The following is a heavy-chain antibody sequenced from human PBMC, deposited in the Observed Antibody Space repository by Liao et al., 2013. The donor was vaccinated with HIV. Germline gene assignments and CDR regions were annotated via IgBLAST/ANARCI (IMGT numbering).Heavy chain of an antibody. CDR1: GGSISSGSYY. J-gene: IGHJ4*02. Sequence: QVQLQESGPGLEKPSQTLSLTCTVAGGSISSGSYYWTWIRQPPGRGLEWIGGINHSGSANYNPSLTSRVTMSVDTSKNQFSLRLSSVTAADTAMYYCARGYSITWSEDYFDYWGQGTLVTVSS. D-gene: IGHD6-13*01. CDR3: ARGYSITWSEDYFDY. CDR2: INHSGSA. V-gene: IGHV4-39*07.